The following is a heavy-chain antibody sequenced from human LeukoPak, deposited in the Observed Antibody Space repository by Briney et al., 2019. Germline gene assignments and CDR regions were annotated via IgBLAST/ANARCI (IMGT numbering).Heavy chain of an antibody. CDR3: PRINYYNGVFRPDDY. J-gene: IGHJ4*02. V-gene: IGHV4-4*07. CDR2: IFPSWSP. D-gene: IGHD2-8*01. CDR1: GGSVSDYY. Sequence: SETLSLMCTVSGGSVSDYYGRWIRQPAGRGLEWIGRIFPSWSPSYNPSLWGRVTISIGKSKDQFSLTLNSVPAADTAVYYCPRINYYNGVFRPDDYWGQGTLVTVSS.